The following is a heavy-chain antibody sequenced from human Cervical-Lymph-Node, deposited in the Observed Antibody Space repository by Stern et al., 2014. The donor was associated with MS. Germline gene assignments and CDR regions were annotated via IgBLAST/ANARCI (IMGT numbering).Heavy chain of an antibody. CDR2: IYPGDSDT. J-gene: IGHJ4*02. Sequence: EVQLVESGAEVKKPGESLKISCKGSGYSFTANWIAWVRQMPGKGLELMGIIYPGDSDTRASPSFQGQVTISADKSISTAYLQWSSLKASDTAMYYCARDYGDYAFDYWGQGTLVTVSS. D-gene: IGHD4-17*01. CDR1: GYSFTANW. V-gene: IGHV5-51*01. CDR3: ARDYGDYAFDY.